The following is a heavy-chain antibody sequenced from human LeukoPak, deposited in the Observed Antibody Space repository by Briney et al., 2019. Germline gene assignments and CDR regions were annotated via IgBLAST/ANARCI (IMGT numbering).Heavy chain of an antibody. V-gene: IGHV7-4-1*02. CDR1: GYTFTSYA. J-gene: IGHJ4*02. CDR2: INTNTGNP. D-gene: IGHD2-2*02. Sequence: ASVKVSCKASGYTFTSYAMNWVRQAPGQGLEWMGWINTNTGNPTYAQGFTGRFVFSLDTSVSTAYLQISSLKAEDTAVYYCARELRFGPCSSTSCYTYPDYWGQGTLVTVSS. CDR3: ARELRFGPCSSTSCYTYPDY.